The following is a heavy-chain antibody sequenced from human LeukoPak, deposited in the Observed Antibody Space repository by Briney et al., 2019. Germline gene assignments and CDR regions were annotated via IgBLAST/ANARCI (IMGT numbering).Heavy chain of an antibody. V-gene: IGHV3-30-3*02. CDR1: GSTFSGYP. D-gene: IGHD3-10*01. CDR2: ISYDGSNK. Sequence: GGSLRLSCAASGSTFSGYPIHWVRQAPGKGLEWVAVISYDGSNKYYADSVKGRFTISRDNSKNTLYLQMNSLRAEDTAVYYCAKDYYGSGSSSYYYYGMDVWGQGTTVTVSS. CDR3: AKDYYGSGSSSYYYYGMDV. J-gene: IGHJ6*02.